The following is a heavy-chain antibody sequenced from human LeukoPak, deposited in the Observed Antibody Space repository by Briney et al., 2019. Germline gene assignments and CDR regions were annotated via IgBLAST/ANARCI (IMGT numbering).Heavy chain of an antibody. D-gene: IGHD4-17*01. V-gene: IGHV3-7*01. Sequence: GGSLRLSCAASGFTFSSYWMSWVRQAPGKGLEWVASMKQDGSEKYYVDSVKGRFTISRDNAKNSLYLQMNSLRAEDTALYYCARAPGEGWFDPWGQGTLVTVSS. CDR3: ARAPGEGWFDP. CDR1: GFTFSSYW. J-gene: IGHJ5*02. CDR2: MKQDGSEK.